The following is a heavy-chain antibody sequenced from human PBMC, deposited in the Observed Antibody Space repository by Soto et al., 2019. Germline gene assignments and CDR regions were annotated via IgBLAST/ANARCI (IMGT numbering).Heavy chain of an antibody. J-gene: IGHJ4*02. Sequence: QVPLVQSGAEVKKPGSSVKVSCKGSGDTFHRHALSWVRQAPGQGLEWMGGIIPMFGTANYAQKFQGRVTITADTSTSTAYMELSSLRFEDTAFYSCAVIGYDLDYWGQGTLVAVSS. D-gene: IGHD5-12*01. CDR1: GDTFHRHA. V-gene: IGHV1-69*06. CDR2: IIPMFGTA. CDR3: AVIGYDLDY.